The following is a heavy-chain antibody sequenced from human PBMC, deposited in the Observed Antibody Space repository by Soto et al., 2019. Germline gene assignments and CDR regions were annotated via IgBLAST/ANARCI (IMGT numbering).Heavy chain of an antibody. CDR3: AKNWDTTFSSSSH. D-gene: IGHD6-6*01. CDR2: ISGSGGST. J-gene: IGHJ4*02. CDR1: GFPFSTYA. V-gene: IGHV3-23*01. Sequence: EVQLLESGGGLVQPGGSLRLSCAASGFPFSTYAMTWVRQAPGKGLEWVSAISGSGGSTYYADSVKGRFTISRDKSKNTLFLQMNSLRAEHTAVYYCAKNWDTTFSSSSHWGQGTLVTVSS.